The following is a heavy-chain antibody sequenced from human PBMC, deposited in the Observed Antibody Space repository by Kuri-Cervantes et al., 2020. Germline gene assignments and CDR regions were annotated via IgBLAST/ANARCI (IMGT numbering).Heavy chain of an antibody. CDR2: IYSSGST. Sequence: ESLKISCTVSGDSISSYFWSWIRQPPGKGLEWIGYIYSSGSTNYNPSLKSRVTISVDTSKNQFSLKLSSVTAADTAVYYCARTYGGNSGDAFDIWGQGTMVTVSS. CDR1: GDSISSYF. D-gene: IGHD4-23*01. J-gene: IGHJ3*02. CDR3: ARTYGGNSGDAFDI. V-gene: IGHV4-4*08.